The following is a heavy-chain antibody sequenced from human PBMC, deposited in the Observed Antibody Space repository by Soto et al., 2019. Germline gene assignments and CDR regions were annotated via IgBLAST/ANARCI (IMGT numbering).Heavy chain of an antibody. CDR2: TYYRSKWYN. CDR3: ARGVVVAATGYYYYGMDV. Sequence: SQTLSLTCAISGDSVSSNSAAWNWIRQSPSRGLEWLERTYYRSKWYNDYAVSVKSRITINPDTSKNQFSLQLNSVTPEDTAVYYCARGVVVAATGYYYYGMDVWGQGTTVTVSS. J-gene: IGHJ6*02. D-gene: IGHD2-15*01. CDR1: GDSVSSNSAA. V-gene: IGHV6-1*01.